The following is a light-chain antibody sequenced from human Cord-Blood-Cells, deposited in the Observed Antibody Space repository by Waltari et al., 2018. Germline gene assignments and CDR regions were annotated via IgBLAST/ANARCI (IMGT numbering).Light chain of an antibody. Sequence: QSALTQPASVSGSPGQSITISCTGTSSDVGSYNLVSWYQQHPGKAPKHMIYEGSKRRSGVSKRFSGSKSGNTASLTISGLQAEDEADYYCCSYAGSSTLVFGGGTKLTVL. CDR2: EGS. V-gene: IGLV2-23*01. CDR3: CSYAGSSTLV. J-gene: IGLJ2*01. CDR1: SSDVGSYNL.